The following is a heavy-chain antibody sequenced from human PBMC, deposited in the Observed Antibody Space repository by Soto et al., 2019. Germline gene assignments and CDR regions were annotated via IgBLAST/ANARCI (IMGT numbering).Heavy chain of an antibody. CDR1: GFTFSNAW. CDR2: IKSKTDGGTT. J-gene: IGHJ6*03. CDR3: TRQQLSVYYYSYMDV. V-gene: IGHV3-15*01. D-gene: IGHD6-13*01. Sequence: EVQLVESGGGLVKPGGSLRLSCAASGFTFSNAWMSWVRQAPGKGLEWVGRIKSKTDGGTTDYAAPVKGRFTISRDDSKNTLYLQMNSLKTEDTAVYYCTRQQLSVYYYSYMDVWGKGTTVTVSS.